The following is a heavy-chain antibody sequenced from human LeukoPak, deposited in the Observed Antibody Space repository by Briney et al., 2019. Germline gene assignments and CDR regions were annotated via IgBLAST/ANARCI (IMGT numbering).Heavy chain of an antibody. D-gene: IGHD1-26*01. Sequence: SETLSLTCAVSSGSISSSNWWSWVRQPPGKGLEWIGEIYHSGSTNYNPSLKSRVTISVDKSKNQFSLKLSSVTAADTAVYYCARGVGAQNLRQFYPESLSWELQKPLGAFDIWGQGTMVTVSS. V-gene: IGHV4-4*02. CDR1: SGSISSSNW. CDR3: ARGVGAQNLRQFYPESLSWELQKPLGAFDI. CDR2: IYHSGST. J-gene: IGHJ3*02.